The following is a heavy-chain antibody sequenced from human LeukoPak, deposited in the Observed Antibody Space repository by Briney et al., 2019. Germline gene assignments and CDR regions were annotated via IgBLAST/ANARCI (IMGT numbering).Heavy chain of an antibody. CDR1: GGSISSYY. Sequence: PSETLSLTCTVSGGSISSYYWSWIRQPPGKGLEWIGYIYYSGSTNYNPSLKSRVTISVDTPKNQFSLKLSSVTAADTAVYYCARGVLWDGFYYYYYMDVWGKGTTVTV. V-gene: IGHV4-59*01. D-gene: IGHD1-26*01. J-gene: IGHJ6*03. CDR2: IYYSGST. CDR3: ARGVLWDGFYYYYYMDV.